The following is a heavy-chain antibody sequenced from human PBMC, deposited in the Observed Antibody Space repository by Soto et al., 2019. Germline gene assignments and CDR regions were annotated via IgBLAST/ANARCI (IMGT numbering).Heavy chain of an antibody. V-gene: IGHV1-3*01. CDR1: GYTFTSYA. CDR3: ARDTGIVVVPAAIDY. CDR2: INAGNGNT. D-gene: IGHD2-2*01. Sequence: QVQLVQSGAEVKKPGASVKVSCKASGYTFTSYAMHWVRQAPGQRLEWMGWINAGNGNTKYSQKFQGRVTITRDTSASTAYMELSSLRSEDTAVYYCARDTGIVVVPAAIDYWGQGTLVTVSS. J-gene: IGHJ4*02.